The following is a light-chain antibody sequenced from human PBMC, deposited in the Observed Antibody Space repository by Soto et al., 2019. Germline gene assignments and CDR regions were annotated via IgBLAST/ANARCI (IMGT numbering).Light chain of an antibody. V-gene: IGKV1-5*01. CDR3: QHYSNYWT. J-gene: IGKJ2*01. CDR2: DAS. CDR1: QSISNW. Sequence: DIQMTQSPSTLSASVGDRVTITCRASQSISNWLAWYQQKPGKAPNLLIYDASSLESGVPSRFSGSASGTEFTLTISSLQPDDFATYYCQHYSNYWTFGQGTKLEIK.